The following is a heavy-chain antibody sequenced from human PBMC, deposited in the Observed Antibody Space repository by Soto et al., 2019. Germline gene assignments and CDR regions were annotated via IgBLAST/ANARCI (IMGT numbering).Heavy chain of an antibody. CDR1: GFTFSSYA. CDR2: ISGSGGST. Sequence: EVQLLESGGGLVQPGGSLRLSCAASGFTFSSYAMSWVRQAPGKGLEWVSAISGSGGSTYYADSVKGRFTISRDNSKNTLYLQMNSLRAEDTGVYYCAKDKGSLWLRSPFDYWGQGTLVTVSS. CDR3: AKDKGSLWLRSPFDY. D-gene: IGHD5-12*01. J-gene: IGHJ4*02. V-gene: IGHV3-23*01.